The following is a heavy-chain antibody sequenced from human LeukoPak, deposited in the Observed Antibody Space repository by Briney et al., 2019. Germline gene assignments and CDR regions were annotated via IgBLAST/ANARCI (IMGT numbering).Heavy chain of an antibody. D-gene: IGHD3-10*01. CDR2: YYSGST. J-gene: IGHJ4*02. Sequence: YYSGSTNYNPSLKSRVTISVDTSKNQFSLKLSSVTAADTAVYYCARGWFGELLARPFDYWGQGTLVTVSS. CDR3: ARGWFGELLARPFDY. V-gene: IGHV4-59*09.